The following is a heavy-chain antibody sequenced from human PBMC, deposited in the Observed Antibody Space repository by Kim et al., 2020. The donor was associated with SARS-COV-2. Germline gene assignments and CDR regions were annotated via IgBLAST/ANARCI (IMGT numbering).Heavy chain of an antibody. CDR3: ARGGGDWNYVLGRGMDV. CDR2: INHSGST. Sequence: SETLSLTCAVYGGSFSGYYWSWIRQPPGKGLEWIGEINHSGSTNYNPSLKSRVTISVDTSKNQFSLKLSSVTAADTAVYYCARGGGDWNYVLGRGMDVWGQGTTVTVSS. V-gene: IGHV4-34*01. CDR1: GGSFSGYY. D-gene: IGHD1-7*01. J-gene: IGHJ6*02.